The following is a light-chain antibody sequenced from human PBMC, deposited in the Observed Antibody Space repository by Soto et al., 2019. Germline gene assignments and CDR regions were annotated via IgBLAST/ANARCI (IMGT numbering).Light chain of an antibody. CDR3: QQTYSTPLS. V-gene: IGKV1-39*01. CDR2: AAS. Sequence: DIQMTQSPSALSASVGDRVTITCRASQSISYLNWYQQKPGKAPKLLIYAASSLQSGVPSRFSGSGSGTHFTLTIISLQPEDFATYYCQQTYSTPLSFGGGTKV. CDR1: QSISY. J-gene: IGKJ4*01.